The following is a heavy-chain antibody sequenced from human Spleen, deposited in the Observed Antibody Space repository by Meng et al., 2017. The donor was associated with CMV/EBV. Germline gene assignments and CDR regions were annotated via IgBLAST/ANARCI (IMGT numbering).Heavy chain of an antibody. CDR2: LYYSGNT. J-gene: IGHJ5*02. D-gene: IGHD3-16*01. V-gene: IGHV4-61*01. Sequence: SETLSLTCTVSGGSVSSDHSYWSWIRQSPGKGLEWLGHLYYSGNTNYNPALRSRVTISADTSKDQFSLRLSAVTAADTAVYYCAREVWHSSDAWGQGVQVTVSS. CDR1: GGSVSSDHSY. CDR3: AREVWHSSDA.